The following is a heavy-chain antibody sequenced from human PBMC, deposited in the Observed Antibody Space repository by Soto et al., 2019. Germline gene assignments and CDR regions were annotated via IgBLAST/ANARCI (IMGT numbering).Heavy chain of an antibody. CDR1: GFTVSDNY. Sequence: EVQLVQTGGDLIQPGGSLRLSCAASGFTVSDNYMSWVRQAPGKGLEWVSSIHPGGDTFYADSVKGRFSFSRDISKNTVYHNMTRLRLEDTAVYYCPRGLDNFKIRFAPWGQGTLVTVSS. CDR3: PRGLDNFKIRFAP. CDR2: IHPGGDT. D-gene: IGHD3-3*01. V-gene: IGHV3-53*02. J-gene: IGHJ5*02.